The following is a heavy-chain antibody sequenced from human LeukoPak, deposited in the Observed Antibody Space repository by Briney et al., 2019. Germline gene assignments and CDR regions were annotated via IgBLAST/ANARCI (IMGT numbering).Heavy chain of an antibody. Sequence: PGGSLRLSCAASGFTFSRYGMHWVRQAPGKGLDWVAFILFDGTNKYYADSVKGRFTISRDNSKSTLYLQMNSLRAEDTAVYYCAKDLRESDSFSYYWGTIDYWGQGTLVTVSS. D-gene: IGHD3-22*01. CDR3: AKDLRESDSFSYYWGTIDY. CDR2: ILFDGTNK. V-gene: IGHV3-30*02. J-gene: IGHJ4*02. CDR1: GFTFSRYG.